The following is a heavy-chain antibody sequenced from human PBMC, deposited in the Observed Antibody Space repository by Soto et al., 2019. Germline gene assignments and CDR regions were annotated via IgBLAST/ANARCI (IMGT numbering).Heavy chain of an antibody. CDR1: GYTFTSHF. D-gene: IGHD2-15*01. CDR3: ARDGYCSGGSCPATDY. CDR2: ISTYNGNT. V-gene: IGHV1-18*01. Sequence: GASVKVSCKTSGYTFTSHFISWVRQAPGQGPEWTGWISTYNGNTNYAQNLQDRVTMTTDTSTSTVYMELTNLTSDDTAVYYCARDGYCSGGSCPATDYWGQGTLVTVSS. J-gene: IGHJ4*02.